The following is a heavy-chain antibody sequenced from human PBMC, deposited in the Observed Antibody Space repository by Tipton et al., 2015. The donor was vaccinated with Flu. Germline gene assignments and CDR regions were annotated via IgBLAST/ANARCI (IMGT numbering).Heavy chain of an antibody. V-gene: IGHV4-31*02. CDR3: ARAHPTGSLGAFDI. CDR2: IYYSGST. Sequence: LRLSCTVSGGSISSGGYYWSWIRQHPGKGLEWIGYIYYSGSTYYNPSLKSRVTISVDTSKNQFSLKLSSVTAADTAVYYCARAHPTGSLGAFDIWGQGTMVTVSS. CDR1: GGSISSGGYY. D-gene: IGHD3-10*01. J-gene: IGHJ3*02.